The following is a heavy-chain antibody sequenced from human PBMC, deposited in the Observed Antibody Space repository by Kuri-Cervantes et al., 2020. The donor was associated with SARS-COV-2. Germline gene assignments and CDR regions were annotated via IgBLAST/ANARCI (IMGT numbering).Heavy chain of an antibody. V-gene: IGHV3-53*01. J-gene: IGHJ4*02. CDR1: GFNVSRKY. CDR3: AKDLAYGDYAGDY. D-gene: IGHD4-17*01. CDR2: IYSGGSI. Sequence: GESLKISCAASGFNVSRKYMNWVRQAPGKGLEWVSIIYSGGSIYYAGSVKGRFTISRDNSKNTLYLQMNSLRAEDTAVYYCAKDLAYGDYAGDYWGQGTLVTVSS.